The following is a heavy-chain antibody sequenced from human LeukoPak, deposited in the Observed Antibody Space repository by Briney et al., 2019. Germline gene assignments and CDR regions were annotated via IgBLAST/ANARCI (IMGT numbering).Heavy chain of an antibody. V-gene: IGHV3-48*03. J-gene: IGHJ6*02. CDR1: GFTFSSYE. CDR3: ARGRSWYGRGYGMDV. D-gene: IGHD6-13*01. Sequence: GGSLRLSCAASGFTFSSYEMNWVRQAPGKGLEWVSYISSSGSTIYYADSVKGRFTISRHNAKISLYLQMNSLRAEDTAVYYCARGRSWYGRGYGMDVWGQGTTVTVSS. CDR2: ISSSGSTI.